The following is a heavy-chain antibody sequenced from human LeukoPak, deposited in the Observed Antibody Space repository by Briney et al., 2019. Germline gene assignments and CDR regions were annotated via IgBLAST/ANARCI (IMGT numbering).Heavy chain of an antibody. D-gene: IGHD2-2*02. CDR3: ARVSFGYCSSTSCYTYTHFDY. V-gene: IGHV4-34*01. Sequence: SETLSLTCAVYGGSFSGYYWSWIRQPPGKGLEWIGEINHSGSTNYNPSLKGRVTISVDTSKNQFSLKLSSVTAADTAVYYCARVSFGYCSSTSCYTYTHFDYWGQGTLVTVSS. J-gene: IGHJ4*02. CDR2: INHSGST. CDR1: GGSFSGYY.